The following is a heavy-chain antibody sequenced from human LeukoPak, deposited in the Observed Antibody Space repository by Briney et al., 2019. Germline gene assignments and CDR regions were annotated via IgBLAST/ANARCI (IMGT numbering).Heavy chain of an antibody. CDR2: INPNSGGT. J-gene: IGHJ3*02. Sequence: ASVKVSCKASGYTFTIYYMHWVRQAPGQGLEWMGWINPNSGGTNYAQKFQGRVTMTRDTSISTAYMELSRLRSDDTAVYYCARDRPIAVAGKNAFDIWGQGTMVTVSS. CDR1: GYTFTIYY. CDR3: ARDRPIAVAGKNAFDI. V-gene: IGHV1-2*02. D-gene: IGHD6-19*01.